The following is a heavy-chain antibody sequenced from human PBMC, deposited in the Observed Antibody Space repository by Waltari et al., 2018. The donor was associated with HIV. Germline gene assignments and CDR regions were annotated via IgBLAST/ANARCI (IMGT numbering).Heavy chain of an antibody. V-gene: IGHV3-74*01. CDR2: INSDGSIT. Sequence: EVQLVESGGGLVQPGGSLRLSCAASGFTFSSYWMHWVRQAPGKGLGWVSRINSDGSITSHADSVKGRLTISRDNARNTLYLQMNSLGAEDTAMYYCAKGGTSGYAFGFGRWGQGTLVTVSS. CDR1: GFTFSSYW. CDR3: AKGGTSGYAFGFGR. D-gene: IGHD5-18*01. J-gene: IGHJ1*01.